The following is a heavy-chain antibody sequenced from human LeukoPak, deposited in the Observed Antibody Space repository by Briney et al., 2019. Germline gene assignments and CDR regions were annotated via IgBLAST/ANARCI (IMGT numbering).Heavy chain of an antibody. D-gene: IGHD6-13*01. CDR1: GYSISSGYY. J-gene: IGHJ4*02. CDR3: AREAGPSSSWYKALDY. CDR2: IYHSGST. V-gene: IGHV4-38-2*02. Sequence: SETLSLTCAVSGYSISSGYYWGWIRQPPGKGLEWIGSIYHSGSTYYNPPLKSRVTISVDTSKNQFSLKLSSVTAADTAVYYCAREAGPSSSWYKALDYWGQGTLVTVSS.